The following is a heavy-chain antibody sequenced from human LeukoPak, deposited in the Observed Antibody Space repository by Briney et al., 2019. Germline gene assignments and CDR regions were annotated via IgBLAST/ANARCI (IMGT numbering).Heavy chain of an antibody. V-gene: IGHV4-4*07. D-gene: IGHD2-2*01. CDR2: IYTSGST. Sequence: SETLSLTCTVSGGSISSYYWSWLRQPAGKGLEWIGRIYTSGSTNYNPSLKSRVTMSVDTSKNQFPLKLSSVTAADTAVYYCARDQPEYQLLYWFDPWGQGTLVTVSS. CDR1: GGSISSYY. CDR3: ARDQPEYQLLYWFDP. J-gene: IGHJ5*02.